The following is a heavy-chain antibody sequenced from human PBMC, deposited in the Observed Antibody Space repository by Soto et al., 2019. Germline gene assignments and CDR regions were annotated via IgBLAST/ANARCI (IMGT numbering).Heavy chain of an antibody. Sequence: QVQLVQSGAEVKKPGSSVKVSCKASGGTFSSYAISWVRQAPGQGLEWMGGIIPIFGTANYAQKFQGRVTITADASASTAYMEVSSLRSEDTAVYYCAREGGRNYDYVWGSSYGMDVWGQGTTVTVSS. V-gene: IGHV1-69*01. CDR2: IIPIFGTA. CDR1: GGTFSSYA. J-gene: IGHJ6*02. D-gene: IGHD3-16*01. CDR3: AREGGRNYDYVWGSSYGMDV.